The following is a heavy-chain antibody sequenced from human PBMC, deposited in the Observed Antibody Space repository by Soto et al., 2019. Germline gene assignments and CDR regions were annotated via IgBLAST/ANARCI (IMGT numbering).Heavy chain of an antibody. V-gene: IGHV4-59*08. CDR2: IYYSGST. J-gene: IGHJ3*02. CDR3: ARHWGFLYCSSTSCYFSSRERDAFDI. D-gene: IGHD2-2*01. CDR1: GGSISSYY. Sequence: SETLSLTCTVSGGSISSYYWSWIRQPPGKGLEWIGYIYYSGSTNYNPSLKSRVTISVDTSKNQFSLKLSSVTAADTAVYYCARHWGFLYCSSTSCYFSSRERDAFDIWGQGTMVTVSS.